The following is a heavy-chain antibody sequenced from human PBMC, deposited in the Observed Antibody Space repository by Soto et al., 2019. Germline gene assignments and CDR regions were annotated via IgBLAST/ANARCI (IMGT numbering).Heavy chain of an antibody. CDR3: AREFTEWKADDMPYYFDS. Sequence: QVRLVQSGAEVKRPGSSVKVSCKASGGTFTSYTLSWVRQVPGQGPEWMGRIIPILGIASYAKKFQGRLTITADKSTRTAYMDTTALKSDHTAIYYCAREFTEWKADDMPYYFDSWGQGTLVVVSS. J-gene: IGHJ4*02. D-gene: IGHD3-3*01. CDR2: IIPILGIA. V-gene: IGHV1-69*08. CDR1: GGTFTSYT.